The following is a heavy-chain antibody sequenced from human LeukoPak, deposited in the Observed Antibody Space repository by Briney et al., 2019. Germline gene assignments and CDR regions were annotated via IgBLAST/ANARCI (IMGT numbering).Heavy chain of an antibody. J-gene: IGHJ4*02. CDR3: AKDHDLYGDYFDY. V-gene: IGHV3-9*01. CDR2: ISWNSGSI. D-gene: IGHD4-17*01. CDR1: GFTFDDYD. Sequence: GRSLRLSCAASGFTFDDYDMHWVRQAPGKGLEWVSGISWNSGSIGYADSVKGRFTISRDNAKNSLYLQMNSLRAEDTALYYCAKDHDLYGDYFDYWGQGTLVTVSS.